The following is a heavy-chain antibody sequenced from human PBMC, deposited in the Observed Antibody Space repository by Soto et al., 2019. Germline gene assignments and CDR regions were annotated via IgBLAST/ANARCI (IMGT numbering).Heavy chain of an antibody. D-gene: IGHD5-12*01. Sequence: SETLSLTFAVYGGSFSGYYWSWISQHPGKGLEWIGEINHSRSTNYNPSLKSRVTISVDTSQNQFSLKLSSVTAADTAVYYCARLARYSGYDQPGYWGQGNLVT. CDR1: GGSFSGYY. CDR2: INHSRST. CDR3: ARLARYSGYDQPGY. V-gene: IGHV4-34*01. J-gene: IGHJ4*02.